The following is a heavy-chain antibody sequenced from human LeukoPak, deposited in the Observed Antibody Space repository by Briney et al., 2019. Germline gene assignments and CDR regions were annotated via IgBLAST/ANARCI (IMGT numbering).Heavy chain of an antibody. CDR3: AKDFGYCSGGSCYFDY. D-gene: IGHD2-15*01. CDR2: ISGSGGST. CDR1: GFTFSSYA. Sequence: GGSLRLFCAASGFTFSSYAMSWVRQAPGKGLEWVSAISGSGGSTYYADSVKGRFTISRDNSKNTLYLQMNSLRAEDTAVYYCAKDFGYCSGGSCYFDYWGQGALVTVSS. V-gene: IGHV3-23*01. J-gene: IGHJ4*02.